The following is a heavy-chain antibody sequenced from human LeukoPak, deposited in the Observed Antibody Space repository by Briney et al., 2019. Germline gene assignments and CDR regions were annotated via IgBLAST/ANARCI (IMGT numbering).Heavy chain of an antibody. J-gene: IGHJ4*02. D-gene: IGHD2-2*02. CDR2: ICYSGST. CDR3: ATGPFIVVVPAAISD. CDR1: GGSISSGGYY. Sequence: SQTLSRNCSVSGGSISSGGYYWSWPRQHPGKGLEWIRYICYSGSTYYNPSLKSRVTLSVDTSKNQFSLKLSSVTAADTAVYYCATGPFIVVVPAAISDWGQGTLVTVSS. V-gene: IGHV4-31*03.